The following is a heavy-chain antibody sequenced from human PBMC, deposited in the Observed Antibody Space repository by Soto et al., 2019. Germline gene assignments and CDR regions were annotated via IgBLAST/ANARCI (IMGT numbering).Heavy chain of an antibody. Sequence: QVQLQESGPGLVKPSETLTLTCAVSGGPITSGAYYWTWIRQHPGKGLELIGSIFYSGSTNNNPSIKSRITLSLDTSQIRFSLKMRSVTAEDTAVYFCARFRIRVGDMEVWGQGTTVTVYS. V-gene: IGHV4-31*11. CDR2: IFYSGST. J-gene: IGHJ6*01. CDR3: ARFRIRVGDMEV. D-gene: IGHD1-26*01. CDR1: GGPITSGAYY.